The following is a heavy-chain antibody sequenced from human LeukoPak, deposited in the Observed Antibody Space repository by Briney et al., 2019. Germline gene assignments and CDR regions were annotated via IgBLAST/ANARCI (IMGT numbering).Heavy chain of an antibody. CDR3: ARVGLRVDAIFDY. CDR2: INPNSGNT. V-gene: IGHV1-2*02. D-gene: IGHD5-12*01. Sequence: ASVTVSCQASGYTFTGYYMHWVRQAPGQVREWMGWINPNSGNTNYAQKFQGRVTKTRDKYISTAYMELSRLRSDDSAVYCCARVGLRVDAIFDYWGQGTLVTVSS. CDR1: GYTFTGYY. J-gene: IGHJ4*02.